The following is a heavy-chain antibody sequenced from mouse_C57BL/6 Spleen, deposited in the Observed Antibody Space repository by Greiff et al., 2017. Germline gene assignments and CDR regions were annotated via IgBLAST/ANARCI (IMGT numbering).Heavy chain of an antibody. D-gene: IGHD1-1*02. CDR3: AREWALSLKDY. CDR2: ISYDGSN. V-gene: IGHV3-6*01. J-gene: IGHJ4*01. Sequence: EVQVVESGPGLVKPSQSLSLTCSVIGYSIPSGYYWNWIRQFPGNKLEWMGYISYDGSNNYNPSLKNLISLTRDTSKNQFFLKLNSVTTEDTATYYCAREWALSLKDYWCQATSVTVSS. CDR1: GYSIPSGYY.